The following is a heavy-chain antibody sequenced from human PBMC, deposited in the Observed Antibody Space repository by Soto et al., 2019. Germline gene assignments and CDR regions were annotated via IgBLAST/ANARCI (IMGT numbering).Heavy chain of an antibody. CDR2: ISGSGGST. V-gene: IGHV3-23*01. CDR1: GFTFSSYA. D-gene: IGHD6-13*01. Sequence: GGSLRLSCAASGFTFSSYAMSWVRQAPGKGLEWVSAISGSGGSTYYADSVKGRFTISRDNSKNTLYLQMNSLRAEDTAVYYCAKDSWGSSSWPPPPAHLAYFQHWGQGTLVTVSS. CDR3: AKDSWGSSSWPPPPAHLAYFQH. J-gene: IGHJ1*01.